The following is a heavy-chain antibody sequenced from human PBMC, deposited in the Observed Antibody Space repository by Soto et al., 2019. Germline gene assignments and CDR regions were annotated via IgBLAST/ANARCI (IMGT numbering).Heavy chain of an antibody. Sequence: QVQLQESGPGLVKPSQTLSLTCTVSGGSISSGGYYWSWIRQHPGKGLEWIGYIYYSGSTYYNPSLKSRVTLSVDTSKNQFSLKMSSVTAADTAVYYCARVDYYDSSGYRLGWYFDRWGRGTLVTVSS. J-gene: IGHJ2*01. CDR3: ARVDYYDSSGYRLGWYFDR. V-gene: IGHV4-31*03. CDR2: IYYSGST. D-gene: IGHD3-22*01. CDR1: GGSISSGGYY.